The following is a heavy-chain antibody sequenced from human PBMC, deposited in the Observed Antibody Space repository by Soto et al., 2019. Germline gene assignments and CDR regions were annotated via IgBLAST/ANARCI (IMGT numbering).Heavy chain of an antibody. J-gene: IGHJ5*02. Sequence: SETLSLTCAVYGGSFSGYYWSWIRQPPGKGLEWIGEINHSGSTNYNPSLKSRVTISVDTSKNQFSLKLSAVTAADTAVYYCARGDKVTLSFHWFDPWGQGTLVTVSS. CDR2: INHSGST. D-gene: IGHD4-4*01. V-gene: IGHV4-34*01. CDR3: ARGDKVTLSFHWFDP. CDR1: GGSFSGYY.